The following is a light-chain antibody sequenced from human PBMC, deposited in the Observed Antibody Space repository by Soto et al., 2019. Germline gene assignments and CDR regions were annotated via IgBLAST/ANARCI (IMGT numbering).Light chain of an antibody. CDR1: SSDVGGYNF. J-gene: IGLJ2*01. Sequence: QSVLTQPASVSGSPGQSITISCTGTSSDVGGYNFVSWYQQHPGKAPNVMIYDVSNRPSGVSNRFSGSKSGNTASLTISGLQAEDEADYYCTSYTTSDTVVFGGGTQLTVL. CDR3: TSYTTSDTVV. CDR2: DVS. V-gene: IGLV2-14*03.